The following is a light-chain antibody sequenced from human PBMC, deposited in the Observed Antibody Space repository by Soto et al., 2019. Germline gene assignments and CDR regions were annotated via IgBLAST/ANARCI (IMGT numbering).Light chain of an antibody. J-gene: IGLJ1*01. CDR1: SSNIGSNT. CDR2: NNN. V-gene: IGLV1-44*01. CDR3: AAWDDSLTGLV. Sequence: QSVLTQPPSASGTPGQRVTISCSGSSSNIGSNTVNWYQQLPGTAPKLLIYNNNQRRSGVPDRFSGSKSGTSASLAISGLQSEDEADYYCAAWDDSLTGLVFGTGTKLTVL.